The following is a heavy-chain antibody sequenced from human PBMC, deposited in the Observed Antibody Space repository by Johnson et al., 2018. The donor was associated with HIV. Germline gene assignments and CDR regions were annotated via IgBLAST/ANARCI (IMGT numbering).Heavy chain of an antibody. CDR2: ISGSGGST. V-gene: IGHV3-23*04. CDR3: ARAPPYGDYGDTFDI. Sequence: VQLVESGGGLIQPGGSLRLSCAASGFTFSIYAMSWVRQAPGKGLEWVSAISGSGGSTYYADSVKGRFTISRDNAKNSLYLQMNSLRAEDTAVYYCARAPPYGDYGDTFDIWGQGTKVTVSS. CDR1: GFTFSIYA. D-gene: IGHD4-17*01. J-gene: IGHJ3*02.